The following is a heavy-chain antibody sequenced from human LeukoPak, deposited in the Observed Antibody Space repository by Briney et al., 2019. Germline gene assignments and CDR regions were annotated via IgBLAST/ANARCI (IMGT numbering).Heavy chain of an antibody. V-gene: IGHV4-31*03. CDR1: GGSISSGGYY. Sequence: SETLSLTCTVSGGSISSGGYYWSWIRQHPGKGLEWIGYIYYSGSTYYNPSLTSRVTMSVDTSKNQFSLKLSSVTAADTAIYYCARDHTETSSLNFRNYYYYGMDIWGQGTTVIVSS. CDR2: IYYSGST. CDR3: ARDHTETSSLNFRNYYYYGMDI. J-gene: IGHJ6*02. D-gene: IGHD4-4*01.